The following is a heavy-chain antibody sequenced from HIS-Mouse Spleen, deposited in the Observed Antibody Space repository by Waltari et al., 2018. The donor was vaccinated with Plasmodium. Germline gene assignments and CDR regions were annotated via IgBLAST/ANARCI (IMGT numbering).Heavy chain of an antibody. CDR2: IYYSGST. J-gene: IGHJ4*02. CDR3: ARRGGSYYYFDY. V-gene: IGHV4-39*01. D-gene: IGHD1-26*01. Sequence: QLQLQESGPGLVKPSATLSLTCTVSGGSISSSSYYWGWIRQPPGTGLEWIGSIYYSGSTYHNPSLKSRVTISVERAKDQFSLKLGAVRAADTSVYYCARRGGSYYYFDYWGQGTLVTVSS. CDR1: GGSISSSSYY.